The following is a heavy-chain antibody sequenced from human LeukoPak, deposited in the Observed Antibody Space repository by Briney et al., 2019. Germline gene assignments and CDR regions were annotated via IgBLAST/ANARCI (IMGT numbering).Heavy chain of an antibody. CDR3: AKDRLLNCRGDCYIFDY. CDR2: ISGSGDST. V-gene: IGHV3-23*01. D-gene: IGHD2-21*02. CDR1: GFTFSSYS. J-gene: IGHJ4*02. Sequence: GGSLRLSCAASGFTFSSYSMNWVRQTPGKGLEWVSSISGSGDSTFYADSVKGRFSISRDNSKNTLYLQVNGLRTEDTAVYYCAKDRLLNCRGDCYIFDYWGQGTVVTVSS.